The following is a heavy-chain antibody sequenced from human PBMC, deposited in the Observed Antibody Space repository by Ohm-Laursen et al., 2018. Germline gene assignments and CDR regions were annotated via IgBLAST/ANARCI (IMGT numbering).Heavy chain of an antibody. Sequence: SLRLSCAASGFTFSSYAMSWVRQAPGKGLEWVSAISGSGGSTYYADSVKGRFTISRDNSKNTLYLQVNSLRAEDTAVYYCAKAYPLYSSSWYDSDYWGQGTLVTVSS. CDR2: ISGSGGST. D-gene: IGHD6-13*01. CDR1: GFTFSSYA. V-gene: IGHV3-23*01. J-gene: IGHJ4*02. CDR3: AKAYPLYSSSWYDSDY.